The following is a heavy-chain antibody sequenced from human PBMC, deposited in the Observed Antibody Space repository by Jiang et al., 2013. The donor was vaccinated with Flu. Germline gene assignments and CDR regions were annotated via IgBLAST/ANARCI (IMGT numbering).Heavy chain of an antibody. CDR3: ARHSSSYIYYYGMDV. Sequence: GPGLVKPSETLSLTCTVSGGSISSSSYYWGWIRQPPGKGLEWIGSIYYSGSTYYNPSLKSRVTISVDTSKNQFSLKLSSVTAADTAVYYCARHSSSYIYYYGMDVWGQGTTVTVSS. J-gene: IGHJ6*02. V-gene: IGHV4-39*01. CDR1: GGSISSSSYY. D-gene: IGHD6-13*01. CDR2: IYYSGST.